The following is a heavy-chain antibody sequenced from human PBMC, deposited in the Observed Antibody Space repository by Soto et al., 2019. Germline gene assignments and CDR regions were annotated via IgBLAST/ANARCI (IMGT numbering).Heavy chain of an antibody. J-gene: IGHJ6*02. CDR1: GFTFSSYS. V-gene: IGHV3-21*01. CDR3: ARAPTTCFTADYRMAV. D-gene: IGHD1-7*01. CDR2: ISSSSSYI. Sequence: GGSLRLSCAASGFTFSSYSMKWVRQAPGKGLEWVSSISSSSSYIYYTDSVKGRFTISRDNAKNSLYLQMNSLRAEDTAVYYCARAPTTCFTADYRMAVWGQGTTVPVSS.